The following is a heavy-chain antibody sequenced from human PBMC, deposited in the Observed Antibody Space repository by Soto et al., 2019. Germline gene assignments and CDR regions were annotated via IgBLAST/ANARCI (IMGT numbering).Heavy chain of an antibody. J-gene: IGHJ4*02. D-gene: IGHD3-16*02. CDR2: IWYDGSNK. CDR3: ARGDNYDYIWGSYRDIGNDY. CDR1: GFTFSSYG. Sequence: GGSLRLSCAASGFTFSSYGMHWVRQAPGKGLEWVAVIWYDGSNKYYADSVKGRFTISRDNSKNTLYLQMNSLRAEDTAVYYCARGDNYDYIWGSYRDIGNDYWGQGTLVTVSS. V-gene: IGHV3-33*01.